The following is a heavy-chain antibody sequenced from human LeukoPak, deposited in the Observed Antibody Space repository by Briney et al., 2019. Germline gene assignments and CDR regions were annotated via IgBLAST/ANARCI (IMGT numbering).Heavy chain of an antibody. D-gene: IGHD3-22*01. V-gene: IGHV4-59*11. CDR1: GGSISSHY. CDR3: ARRSGVLDSRDSRYYFDH. J-gene: IGHJ4*02. Sequence: PSETLSLTCIVSGGSISSHYWSWIRQPPGKGLEYIGYIYYSGSTYYNPSLKSRVTISLDTSKNQFSLNLTSVTAADTAVYYCARRSGVLDSRDSRYYFDHWGQGTLVTVSS. CDR2: IYYSGST.